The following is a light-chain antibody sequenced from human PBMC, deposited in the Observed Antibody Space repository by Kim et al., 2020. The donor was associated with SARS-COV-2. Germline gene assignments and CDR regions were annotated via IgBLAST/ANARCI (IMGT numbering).Light chain of an antibody. J-gene: IGKJ1*01. V-gene: IGKV3-15*01. Sequence: EIVMTQSPATLSVSPGERATLSCRASQSVNSNLVWYQQKSGQAPRLLIFGASTRATGIPARFSGSGSGTEFTLTISSLQSEDFAVYYCQQYNYWPRTFGQGTKVDIK. CDR1: QSVNSN. CDR2: GAS. CDR3: QQYNYWPRT.